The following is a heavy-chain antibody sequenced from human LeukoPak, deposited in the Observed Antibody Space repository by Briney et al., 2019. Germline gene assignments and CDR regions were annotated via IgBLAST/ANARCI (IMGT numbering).Heavy chain of an antibody. J-gene: IGHJ3*02. Sequence: ASVKVSCKASGYTFTGFYMHWVRQAPGQTLEWMGWINPNSGGTNYAQKFQGRVTMTRDTSISTAYMELSRLRSDDTAVYYCAGSMAVVVAAGAFDIWGQGTMVTVSS. CDR1: GYTFTGFY. V-gene: IGHV1-2*02. D-gene: IGHD2-15*01. CDR3: AGSMAVVVAAGAFDI. CDR2: INPNSGGT.